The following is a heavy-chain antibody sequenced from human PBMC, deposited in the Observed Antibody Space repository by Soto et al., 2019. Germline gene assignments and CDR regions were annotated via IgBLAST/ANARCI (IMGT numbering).Heavy chain of an antibody. J-gene: IGHJ6*02. CDR2: ISYDGSNK. CDR3: AKVAGVSGSYFSYYYYGMDV. V-gene: IGHV3-30*18. Sequence: PGGSLRLSCAASGFTFSSYGMHWVRQAPGKGLEWVAVISYDGSNKYYADSVKGRFTISRDNSKNTLYLQMNSLRAEDTAVYYCAKVAGVSGSYFSYYYYGMDVWGQGTTVTVSS. CDR1: GFTFSSYG. D-gene: IGHD1-26*01.